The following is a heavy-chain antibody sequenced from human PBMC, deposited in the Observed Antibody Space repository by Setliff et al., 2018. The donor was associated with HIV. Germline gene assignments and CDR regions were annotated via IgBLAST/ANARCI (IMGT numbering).Heavy chain of an antibody. V-gene: IGHV4-38-2*01. CDR1: ASSIGSDYC. CDR3: ARHLLRGYIYIVFDY. D-gene: IGHD5-18*01. J-gene: IGHJ4*02. CDR2: THHSGST. Sequence: SETLSLTCAVSASSIGSDYCWGWIRQPPGKGLEWIGSTHHSGSTYYNPSLNSRVTISVDTSKNHFSLKLRSVTAADTAVYYCARHLLRGYIYIVFDYWGQGTLVTVSS.